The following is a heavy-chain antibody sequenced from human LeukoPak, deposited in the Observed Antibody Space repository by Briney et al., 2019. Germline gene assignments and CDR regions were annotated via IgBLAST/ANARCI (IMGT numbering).Heavy chain of an antibody. V-gene: IGHV3-21*01. Sequence: KSGGSLRLSCAASGFTFSSYSMNWVRQAPGEGLEWVSSISSSSSYIYYADSVKGRFTISRDSAKSSLYLQMNSLRAEDTAVYYCASGPLPATIVADFDYWGQGTLVTVSS. D-gene: IGHD2-2*01. J-gene: IGHJ4*02. CDR3: ASGPLPATIVADFDY. CDR1: GFTFSSYS. CDR2: ISSSSSYI.